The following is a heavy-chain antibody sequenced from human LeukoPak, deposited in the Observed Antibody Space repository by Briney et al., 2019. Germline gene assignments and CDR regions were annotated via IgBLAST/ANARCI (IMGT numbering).Heavy chain of an antibody. CDR3: AREGRGHGVQVLRFLEWPQSGYGMDV. CDR2: ISSSSSYI. V-gene: IGHV3-21*01. D-gene: IGHD3-3*01. Sequence: GGSLRLSCAASGFTFSSYSMNWVRPAPGKGLEWVSSISSSSSYIYYADSVKGRFTISRDNAKNSLYLQMNSLRAEDTAVYYCAREGRGHGVQVLRFLEWPQSGYGMDVWGQGTTVTVSS. CDR1: GFTFSSYS. J-gene: IGHJ6*02.